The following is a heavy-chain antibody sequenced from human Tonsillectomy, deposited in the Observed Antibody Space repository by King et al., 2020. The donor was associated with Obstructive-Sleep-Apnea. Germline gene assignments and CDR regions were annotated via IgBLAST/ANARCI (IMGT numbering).Heavy chain of an antibody. V-gene: IGHV1-18*04. CDR2: ISVYNGHT. CDR1: GYTFTSYG. CDR3: AREGRATMVRGVNYAFDI. Sequence: VQLVESGAEVKKPGASVKVSCKASGYTFTSYGISWVRQAPGQGLEWMGWISVYNGHTNYAQKLQGRVTMTTDTSTSTAYMELRSLRSDDTAVYYCAREGRATMVRGVNYAFDIWGQGTMVTVSS. J-gene: IGHJ3*02. D-gene: IGHD3-10*01.